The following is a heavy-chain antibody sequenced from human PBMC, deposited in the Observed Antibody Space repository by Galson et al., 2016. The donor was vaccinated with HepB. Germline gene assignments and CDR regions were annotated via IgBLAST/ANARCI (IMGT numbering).Heavy chain of an antibody. CDR1: GYTFTDYW. CDR3: ARPPLVGAADPFDF. J-gene: IGHJ4*02. Sequence: QSGAEVKKPGESLKISCKASGYTFTDYWIGWVRQMPGKGLEWIGIIFPSDSETRYSPSIQGQVTISADKSVSTAYLQRSSLKVSDTAMYYCARPPLVGAADPFDFWGQGTLVTVSS. V-gene: IGHV5-51*01. CDR2: IFPSDSET. D-gene: IGHD2-15*01.